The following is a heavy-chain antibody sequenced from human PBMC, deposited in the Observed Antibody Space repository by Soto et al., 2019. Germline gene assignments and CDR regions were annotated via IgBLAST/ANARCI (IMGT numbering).Heavy chain of an antibody. CDR3: ARGEYSSSHPFDY. J-gene: IGHJ4*02. Sequence: QVQLQESGPGLVKPSQTLSLTCTVSGGSISSGDDYGGWIRQPPGKGLEWIGYIYYSGSTYYNPHLKRRVTISVDTSKNQFSLKLSSVTAADTAVYYCARGEYSSSHPFDYWGQGTLVTVSS. CDR1: GGSISSGDDY. D-gene: IGHD6-6*01. CDR2: IYYSGST. V-gene: IGHV4-30-4*01.